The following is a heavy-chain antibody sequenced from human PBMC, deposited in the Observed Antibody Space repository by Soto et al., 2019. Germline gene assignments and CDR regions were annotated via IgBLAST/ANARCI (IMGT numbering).Heavy chain of an antibody. Sequence: GGSLRLSCAASGFTFSSYAMHWVRQAPGKGLEYVSAISSNGGSTYYANSVKGRFTISRDNSKNTLYLQMGSLRAEDMAVYYCVRAREGIAVAGPVDYWGQGTLVTVSS. D-gene: IGHD6-19*01. CDR1: GFTFSSYA. CDR2: ISSNGGST. J-gene: IGHJ4*02. V-gene: IGHV3-64*01. CDR3: VRAREGIAVAGPVDY.